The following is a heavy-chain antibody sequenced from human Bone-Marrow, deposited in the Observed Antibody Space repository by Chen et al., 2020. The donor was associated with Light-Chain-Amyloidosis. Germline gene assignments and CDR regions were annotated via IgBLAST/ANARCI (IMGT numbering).Heavy chain of an antibody. CDR3: AKDISYDDILPGYPADAFDI. CDR1: GFAFSSYA. CDR2: ISGSGGSR. Sequence: EVQLVESGGGLLQRGGSLRLSCAASGFAFSSYAMSWVRQGPGKGLEWVSKISGSGGSRYYGDSVKGRLTISRDNSKNALFLQMNSLRAEDTAVYYCAKDISYDDILPGYPADAFDIWGQGTMVTVSS. V-gene: IGHV3-23*04. J-gene: IGHJ3*02. D-gene: IGHD3-9*01.